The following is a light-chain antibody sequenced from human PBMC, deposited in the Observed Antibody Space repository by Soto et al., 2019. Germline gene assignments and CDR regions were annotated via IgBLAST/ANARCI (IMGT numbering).Light chain of an antibody. Sequence: QPVLTQPPSVSGAPGQRVTISCTGSSSNIGAGYDVHWYQQLPGTAPKLLTYGNINRPSGAPDRFAGSQSGTSASLAITGLQGEDETDYCCQSYDSSLIYVFGTGTKLTVL. J-gene: IGLJ1*01. V-gene: IGLV1-40*01. CDR1: SSNIGAGYD. CDR3: QSYDSSLIYV. CDR2: GNI.